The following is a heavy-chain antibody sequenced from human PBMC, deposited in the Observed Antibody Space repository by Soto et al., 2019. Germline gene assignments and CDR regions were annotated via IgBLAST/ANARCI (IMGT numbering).Heavy chain of an antibody. CDR2: IIPIFGTA. Sequence: SVKVSCKASGGTFSSYAISWVRQAPGQGLEWMGGIIPIFGTANYAQKFQGRVTITADESTSTAYMELSSLRSEDTAVYYCARGVVINYYYYYYGMDVWGQGTTVTVSS. V-gene: IGHV1-69*13. D-gene: IGHD3-3*01. CDR1: GGTFSSYA. CDR3: ARGVVINYYYYYYGMDV. J-gene: IGHJ6*02.